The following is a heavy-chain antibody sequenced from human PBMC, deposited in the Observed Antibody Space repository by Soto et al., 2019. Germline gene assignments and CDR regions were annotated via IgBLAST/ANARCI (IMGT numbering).Heavy chain of an antibody. CDR3: ARQGYSGYGYFDY. D-gene: IGHD5-12*01. CDR2: YSGST. Sequence: SDTLSLTCTVSGGSIGSYYWSWIRQPPGKGLEWIGYYSGSTNYNPSLKSRVTISVDTSKNQFSLKLSSVTAADTAVYYCARQGYSGYGYFDYCGQGTLVTVSS. J-gene: IGHJ4*02. CDR1: GGSIGSYY. V-gene: IGHV4-59*08.